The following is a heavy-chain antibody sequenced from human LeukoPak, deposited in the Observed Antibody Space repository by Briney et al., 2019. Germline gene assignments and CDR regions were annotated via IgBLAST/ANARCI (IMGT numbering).Heavy chain of an antibody. Sequence: SETLSLTCTVSGGSISSSSYYWGWIRQPPGKGLEWIGSIYYSGSTCYNPSLKSRVTISVDTSKNQFSLKLSSVTAADTAVYYCARHGSLEWYSIEYYFDYWGQGTLVTVSS. D-gene: IGHD3-3*01. V-gene: IGHV4-39*01. CDR3: ARHGSLEWYSIEYYFDY. CDR1: GGSISSSSYY. CDR2: IYYSGST. J-gene: IGHJ4*02.